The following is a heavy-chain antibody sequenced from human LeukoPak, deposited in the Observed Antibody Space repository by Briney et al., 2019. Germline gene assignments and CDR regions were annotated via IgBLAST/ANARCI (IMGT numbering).Heavy chain of an antibody. CDR1: GFAFSSYS. D-gene: IGHD4-17*01. CDR2: ISSGSSFK. Sequence: GGSLRLSCAASGFAFSSYSMNWVRQAPGKGLEWVSSISSGSSFKYYADSVKGRFTISRDNSKNTLYLQMNSLRAEDTAVYYCAKDGGYGDDGYYWGQGTLVTVSS. V-gene: IGHV3-21*01. CDR3: AKDGGYGDDGYY. J-gene: IGHJ4*02.